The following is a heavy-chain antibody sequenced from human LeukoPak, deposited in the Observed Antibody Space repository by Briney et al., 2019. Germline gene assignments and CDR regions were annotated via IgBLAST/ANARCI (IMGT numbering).Heavy chain of an antibody. CDR3: ARDSGYYYDSSGYYRGAFDI. D-gene: IGHD3-22*01. CDR1: GGSISSSSYY. V-gene: IGHV4-39*07. CDR2: TYYSGST. J-gene: IGHJ3*02. Sequence: SETLSLTCTVSGGSISSSSYYWGWIRQPPGKGLEWIGSTYYSGSTYYNPSLKSRVTISVDTSKNQFSLKLSSVTAADTAVYYCARDSGYYYDSSGYYRGAFDIWGRGTMVTVSS.